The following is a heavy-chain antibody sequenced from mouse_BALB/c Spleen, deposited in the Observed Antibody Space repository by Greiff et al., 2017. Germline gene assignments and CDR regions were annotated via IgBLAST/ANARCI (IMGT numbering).Heavy chain of an antibody. D-gene: IGHD2-13*01. CDR1: GYTFTDYE. CDR3: ARLEAVTSFDY. V-gene: IGHV1-15*01. CDR2: IDPETGGT. Sequence: QVQLQQSGAELVRPGASVTLSCKASGYTFTDYEMHWVKQTPVHGLEWIGAIDPETGGTAYNQKFKGKATLTADKSSSTAYMELRSLTSEDSAVYYCARLEAVTSFDYWGQGTTLTVSS. J-gene: IGHJ2*01.